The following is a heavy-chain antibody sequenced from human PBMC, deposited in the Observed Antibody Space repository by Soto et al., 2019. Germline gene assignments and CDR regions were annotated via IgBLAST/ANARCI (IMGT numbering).Heavy chain of an antibody. J-gene: IGHJ6*02. V-gene: IGHV3-30-3*01. CDR3: ARERGYCSSTSCPYYYYYGMDV. D-gene: IGHD2-2*01. CDR2: ISYDGSNK. Sequence: QVQLVESGGGVVQPGRSLRLSCAASGFTFSSYAMHWVRQAPGKGLEWVAVISYDGSNKYYADSVKGRFTISRDNSKNPLYLQMNSLRAEDTAVYYCARERGYCSSTSCPYYYYYGMDVWGQGTTVTVSS. CDR1: GFTFSSYA.